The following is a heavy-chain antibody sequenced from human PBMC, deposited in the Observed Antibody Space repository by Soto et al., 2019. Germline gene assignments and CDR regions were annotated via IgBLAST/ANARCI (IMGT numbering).Heavy chain of an antibody. V-gene: IGHV4-39*01. CDR2: LYSSGKT. CDR1: GGSVRSSGYY. D-gene: IGHD2-15*01. J-gene: IGHJ4*02. Sequence: SETLSLTCTVSGGSVRSSGYYWAWIRQPPGKGLEWIGSLYSSGKTYRNPSLKSRVTMSDDTSKNQLSLRLSSVTAADTAVYYCARLILAFTEHFDYWGQGTLVTVSS. CDR3: ARLILAFTEHFDY.